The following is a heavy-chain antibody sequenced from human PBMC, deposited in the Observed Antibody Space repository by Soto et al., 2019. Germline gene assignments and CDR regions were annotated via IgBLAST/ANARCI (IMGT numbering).Heavy chain of an antibody. Sequence: GGSLRLSCAASGFMFSSYWMSWVRQAPGKGLEWVANIHGDGGKIYYVDSVKGRFTISRDNAKRSLYLQMNSLRAEDTAVYYCARDFYGGYTYGPGDYWGQGALVTVSS. V-gene: IGHV3-7*01. D-gene: IGHD5-18*01. CDR2: IHGDGGKI. J-gene: IGHJ4*02. CDR3: ARDFYGGYTYGPGDY. CDR1: GFMFSSYW.